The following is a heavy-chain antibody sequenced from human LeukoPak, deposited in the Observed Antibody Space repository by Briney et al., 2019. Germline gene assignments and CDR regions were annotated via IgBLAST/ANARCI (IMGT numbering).Heavy chain of an antibody. CDR2: INPNSGGT. J-gene: IGHJ4*02. CDR1: GYTFTCYY. D-gene: IGHD3-3*01. CDR3: ARGLYTYYDFWSGGGKFDY. V-gene: IGHV1-2*02. Sequence: GASVKVSCKASGYTFTCYYMHWVRQAPGQGLEWMGWINPNSGGTNYAQKFQGRVTMTRDTSISTAYMELSKLRSDDTAVYYCARGLYTYYDFWSGGGKFDYWGQGTLVTVSS.